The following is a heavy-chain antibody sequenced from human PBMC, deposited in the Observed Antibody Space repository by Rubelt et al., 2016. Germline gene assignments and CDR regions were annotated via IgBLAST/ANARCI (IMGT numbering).Heavy chain of an antibody. Sequence: QVQLVQSGAEVKKPGSSVKVSCKASGGTFSSYAISWVRQAPGQGLEWMGRIIPILGIANYAQKFQGRVTMTGDTSTDTAYMERSSRRAEDTALYYCATGPRYSSSWYGWGQGTLVTVSS. D-gene: IGHD6-13*01. V-gene: IGHV1-69*04. CDR1: GGTFSSYA. CDR3: ATGPRYSSSWYG. CDR2: IIPILGIA. J-gene: IGHJ4*02.